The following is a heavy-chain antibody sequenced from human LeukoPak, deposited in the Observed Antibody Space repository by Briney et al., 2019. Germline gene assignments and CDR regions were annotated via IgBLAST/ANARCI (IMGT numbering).Heavy chain of an antibody. D-gene: IGHD3-16*01. CDR2: INPNSGGT. V-gene: IGHV1-2*02. CDR3: AKASNYDYLWGSQQIGYYFDH. CDR1: GYSFTAYY. Sequence: ASVKVSCKASGYSFTAYYMHWVRQAPGQGLEWMGWINPNSGGTNYAQKFQGRVTMTRDTSITTAYMEMSSLRAEDTALYYCAKASNYDYLWGSQQIGYYFDHWGRGILVTVSS. J-gene: IGHJ4*02.